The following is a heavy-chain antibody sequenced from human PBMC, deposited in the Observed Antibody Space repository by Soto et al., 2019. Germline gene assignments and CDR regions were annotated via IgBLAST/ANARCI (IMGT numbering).Heavy chain of an antibody. Sequence: QVQLVESGGGVVQPGRSLRLSCAVSGFTFSKYAMHWARQARGKGLEWVAIISYDGSSKDYSDSVKGRFTISRDNSKNTHYLQMNSLRPEDTAVYYCASRNMLGDFDYWGQGTLVTVSS. V-gene: IGHV3-30-3*01. CDR2: ISYDGSSK. CDR1: GFTFSKYA. CDR3: ASRNMLGDFDY. D-gene: IGHD3-16*01. J-gene: IGHJ4*02.